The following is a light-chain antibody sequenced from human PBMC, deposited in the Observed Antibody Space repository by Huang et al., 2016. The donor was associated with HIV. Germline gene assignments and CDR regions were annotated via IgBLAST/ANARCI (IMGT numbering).Light chain of an antibody. CDR2: GAS. J-gene: IGKJ5*01. Sequence: IQLTQSPSSLSASVGDRVTITCRASQGIRSHVAWYQLKPGKAPKLRIYGASTLRSGVPSRFSGSGSGTDFTLTISSLQPDDFASYYCQQLNTYPITFGQGTRLEIK. CDR3: QQLNTYPIT. V-gene: IGKV1-9*01. CDR1: QGIRSH.